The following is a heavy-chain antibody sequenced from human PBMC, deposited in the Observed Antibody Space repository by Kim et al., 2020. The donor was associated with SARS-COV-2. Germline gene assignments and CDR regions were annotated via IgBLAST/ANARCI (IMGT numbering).Heavy chain of an antibody. CDR2: NGNT. Sequence: NGNTKYSQKLPGRVTITRDTSASTAYMELSSLRSEDTAVYYCARADWFDPWGQGTLVTVSS. J-gene: IGHJ5*02. CDR3: ARADWFDP. V-gene: IGHV1-3*01.